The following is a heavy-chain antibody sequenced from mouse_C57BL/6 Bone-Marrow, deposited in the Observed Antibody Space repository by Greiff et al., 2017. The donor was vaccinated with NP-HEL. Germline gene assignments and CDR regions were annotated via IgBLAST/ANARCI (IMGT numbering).Heavy chain of an antibody. CDR1: GYAFSSSW. CDR3: ARRDYYGSGGYFGV. J-gene: IGHJ1*03. V-gene: IGHV1-82*01. Sequence: VQLQQSGPELVKPGASVKISCKASGYAFSSSWMNWVKQRPGKGLEWIGRIYPGDGDTNYNGKFKGKATLTVDKSSSTAYMQLSSLTSEDSAVYFCARRDYYGSGGYFGVWGTGTTVTVSS. CDR2: IYPGDGDT. D-gene: IGHD1-1*01.